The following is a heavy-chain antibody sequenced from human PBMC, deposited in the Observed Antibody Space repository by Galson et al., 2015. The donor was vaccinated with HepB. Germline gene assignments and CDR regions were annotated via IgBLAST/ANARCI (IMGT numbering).Heavy chain of an antibody. CDR3: ARDAAVWCDGRYKSYQRYIDV. D-gene: IGHD5-24*01. J-gene: IGHJ6*03. CDR1: GFTFRNSG. CDR2: IYSDGRHK. V-gene: IGHV3-33*01. Sequence: SLRLDCAAYGFTFRNSGIHWVRQAPGKGLEWGAFIYSDGRHKNYTDSVKGRFTVYRDNSKSTLYLQMSSLIIEDTALYFCARDAAVWCDGRYKSYQRYIDVWGRGTTVIVS.